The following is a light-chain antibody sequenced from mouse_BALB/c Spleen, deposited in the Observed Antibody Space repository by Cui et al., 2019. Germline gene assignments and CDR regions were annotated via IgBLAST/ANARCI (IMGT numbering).Light chain of an antibody. Sequence: QIVLTQSPAIMSASPEEKVTITCSASPRVSHMHWFQQKPGTSPKLWIYSTSNLASGVPAGFSGSGSGTSYSLTISRMEAEDAATYYCQQRSSYHMYTFGGGTKLEIK. CDR3: QQRSSYHMYT. V-gene: IGKV4-57*01. J-gene: IGKJ2*01. CDR2: STS. CDR1: PRVSH.